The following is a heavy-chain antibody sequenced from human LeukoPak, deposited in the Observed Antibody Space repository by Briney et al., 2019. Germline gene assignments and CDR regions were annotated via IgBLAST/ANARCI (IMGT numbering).Heavy chain of an antibody. J-gene: IGHJ4*02. CDR3: ARIYRYSTSLTFDY. D-gene: IGHD6-13*01. CDR1: GFTFSSYN. Sequence: PGGSLRLSCAASGFTFSSYNMNWVRQAPGKGLEWISYISSSGSTIYYTDSVKGRFTISRDNAKNSLYLQMNSLRAEDTAVYYCARIYRYSTSLTFDYWGQGTLVTVSS. CDR2: ISSSGSTI. V-gene: IGHV3-48*04.